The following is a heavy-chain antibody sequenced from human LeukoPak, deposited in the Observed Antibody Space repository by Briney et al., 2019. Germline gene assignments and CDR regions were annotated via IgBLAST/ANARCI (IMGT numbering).Heavy chain of an antibody. CDR2: IYPGDSDT. V-gene: IGHV5-51*01. D-gene: IGHD3-10*01. CDR3: ARLLLWFGESNAFDT. CDR1: GYSFTSYW. J-gene: IGHJ3*02. Sequence: GESLKISCKGSGYSFTSYWIGWVRQMPGKGLEWMGIIYPGDSDTRYSPSFQGQVTISADKSISTAYLQWSSLKASDTAMYYCARLLLWFGESNAFDTWGQGTMVTVSS.